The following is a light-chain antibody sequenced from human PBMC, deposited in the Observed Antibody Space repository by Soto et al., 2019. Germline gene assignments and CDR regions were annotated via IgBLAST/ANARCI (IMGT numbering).Light chain of an antibody. V-gene: IGLV2-14*01. CDR3: SSYAGFYTLL. J-gene: IGLJ2*01. Sequence: QSALTQPASVSGSPGQSITISCTGTSSDVGGYNYVSWYHQHPGKAPKLLIYEVSNRPSGVSNRFSGSKSGNTASLTISGLQAEDESEYYCSSYAGFYTLLFGGGTKLTVL. CDR2: EVS. CDR1: SSDVGGYNY.